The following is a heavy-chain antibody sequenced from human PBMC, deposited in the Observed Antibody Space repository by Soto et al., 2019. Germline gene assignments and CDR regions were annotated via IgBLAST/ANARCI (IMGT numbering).Heavy chain of an antibody. V-gene: IGHV4-59*01. CDR1: GGSISSYY. J-gene: IGHJ4*02. CDR2: IYYSGST. CDR3: ARNYYDSSGYPNFDY. Sequence: AETLSLTCTVSGGSISSYYWSWIRQPPGKGLEWIGDIYYSGSTNYNPSLKSRVTISVDTSKNQFSLKLSSVSAADTAVYYCARNYYDSSGYPNFDYWGQGTLVTVSS. D-gene: IGHD3-22*01.